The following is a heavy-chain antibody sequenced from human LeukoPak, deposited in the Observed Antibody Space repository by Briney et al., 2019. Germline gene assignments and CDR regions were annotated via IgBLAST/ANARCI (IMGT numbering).Heavy chain of an antibody. V-gene: IGHV3-30-3*01. CDR2: ISYDGSNK. Sequence: GGSLRLSCAASGFTFSSYAMSWVRQAPGKGLEWVAVISYDGSNKYYADSVKGRFTISRDNSKNTLYLQMNSLRAEDTAVYYCAGEDRMVRGPDYWGQGTLVTVSS. D-gene: IGHD3-10*01. CDR1: GFTFSSYA. CDR3: AGEDRMVRGPDY. J-gene: IGHJ4*02.